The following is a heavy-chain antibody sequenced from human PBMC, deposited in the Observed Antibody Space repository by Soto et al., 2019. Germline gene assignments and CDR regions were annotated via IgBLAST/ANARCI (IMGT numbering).Heavy chain of an antibody. V-gene: IGHV3-23*01. D-gene: IGHD3-10*02. CDR3: AKGKSSNYVSHGFDV. CDR2: ISGGGGSI. Sequence: EVQVLESGGGLVQPGGSLRLSCAASGFNFNTYAMSWVRQAPGKGLEWVSGISGGGGSIHYVDSVKGQFTISRDNPKNTLYLQMNSLRGDDTAVYYCAKGKSSNYVSHGFDVWGQGPMVAVSS. CDR1: GFNFNTYA. J-gene: IGHJ3*01.